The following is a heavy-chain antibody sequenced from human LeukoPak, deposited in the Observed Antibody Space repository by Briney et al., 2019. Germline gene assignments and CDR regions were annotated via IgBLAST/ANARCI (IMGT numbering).Heavy chain of an antibody. J-gene: IGHJ4*02. CDR2: IYYSGST. CDR1: GGSISSSSYY. CDR3: ARHLGREYSGSYYFDY. V-gene: IGHV4-39*01. Sequence: SETLSLTCTVSGGSISSSSYYWGWTRQPPGKGLEWIGSIYYSGSTYYNPSLKSRVTISVDTSKNQFSLKLSSVTAADTAVYYCARHLGREYSGSYYFDYWGQGTLVTVSS. D-gene: IGHD1-26*01.